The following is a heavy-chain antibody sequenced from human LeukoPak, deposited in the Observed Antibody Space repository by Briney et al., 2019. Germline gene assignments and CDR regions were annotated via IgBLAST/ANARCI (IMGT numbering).Heavy chain of an antibody. CDR1: GFTFSSYA. CDR2: IRGKANNYAT. J-gene: IGHJ3*02. D-gene: IGHD3-3*01. Sequence: GGSLRLSCAASGFTFSSYAMHWVRQASGKGLEWVGHIRGKANNYATAFAASVKGRFTISRDDSKSTAYLQMNSLKTEDTAVYYCTCDFGPQWPPIWGQGTMVTVSS. CDR3: TCDFGPQWPPI. V-gene: IGHV3-73*01.